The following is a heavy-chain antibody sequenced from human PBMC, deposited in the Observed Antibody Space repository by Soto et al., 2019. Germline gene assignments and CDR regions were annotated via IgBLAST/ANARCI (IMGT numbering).Heavy chain of an antibody. V-gene: IGHV4-4*07. CDR3: ARVAFSYFGMDV. CDR2: VFSSGST. CDR1: GGAISSYY. D-gene: IGHD3-3*02. J-gene: IGHJ6*02. Sequence: SETLSLTCSVPGGAISSYYWSWVRQPAGKGLEWIGRVFSSGSTNYNASLKSRVTMSIDTSKNEVSLTLRSVTAADTAVYYCARVAFSYFGMDVWGPGTTVTVS.